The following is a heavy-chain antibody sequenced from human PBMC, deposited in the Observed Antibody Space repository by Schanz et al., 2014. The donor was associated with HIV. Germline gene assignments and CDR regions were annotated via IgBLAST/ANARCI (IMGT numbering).Heavy chain of an antibody. CDR1: GYTFTSYD. J-gene: IGHJ3*02. CDR2: MSPNSDNT. D-gene: IGHD3-22*01. Sequence: QVQLVQSGAEVKKPGASVKVSCKASGYTFTSYDIHWVRQATGQGLEWMGWMSPNSDNTAYAQKFQGRLTMTGNTSISSAYMELSSLRSEDTAVYYCARDYYDSSGYYPSAWFSFDIWGQGTKVTVSS. V-gene: IGHV1-8*01. CDR3: ARDYYDSSGYYPSAWFSFDI.